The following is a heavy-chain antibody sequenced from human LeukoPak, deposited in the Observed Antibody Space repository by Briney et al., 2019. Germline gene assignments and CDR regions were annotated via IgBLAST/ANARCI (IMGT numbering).Heavy chain of an antibody. J-gene: IGHJ5*02. CDR2: ISSSGRTI. V-gene: IGHV3-48*03. CDR3: ARHWNYGWFDP. D-gene: IGHD1-7*01. Sequence: PGGSLRLSCAASGFTFSSYAMSWVRQAPGKGLEWVSYISSSGRTIYYADSVKGRFTISRDNAKNSLYLQMNSLRAEDTATYYCARHWNYGWFDPWGQGTLVTVSS. CDR1: GFTFSSYA.